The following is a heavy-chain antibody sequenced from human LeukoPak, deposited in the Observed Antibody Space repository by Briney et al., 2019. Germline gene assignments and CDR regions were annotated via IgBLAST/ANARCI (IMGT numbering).Heavy chain of an antibody. CDR1: GFTFSSYW. V-gene: IGHV3-7*01. CDR3: ARDRVSFCGGDCYSGSYYYMDV. CDR2: IKRDGSEK. Sequence: PGGSLRLSCAASGFTFSSYWMSWVRQAPGKGLEWVANIKRDGSEKYYVDSVKGRFTISRDNAKNSLYLQMNSLRAEDTAVYYCARDRVSFCGGDCYSGSYYYMDVWGKGTTVTVSS. J-gene: IGHJ6*03. D-gene: IGHD2-21*02.